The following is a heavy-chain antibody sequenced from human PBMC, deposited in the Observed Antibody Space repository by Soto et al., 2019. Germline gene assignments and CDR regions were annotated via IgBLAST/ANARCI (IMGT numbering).Heavy chain of an antibody. CDR1: GFTFRTYS. J-gene: IGHJ5*02. Sequence: SLRLSCASSGFTFRTYSMNWVRQAPGKGLEWVSSISGGGSYVYYADSVKGRFSISRDNAKNSLYLQMNSLRAEDTAVYYCARGDDFWSGNFLSWFDPWGQGTLVTVSS. D-gene: IGHD3-3*01. CDR2: ISGGGSYV. V-gene: IGHV3-21*06. CDR3: ARGDDFWSGNFLSWFDP.